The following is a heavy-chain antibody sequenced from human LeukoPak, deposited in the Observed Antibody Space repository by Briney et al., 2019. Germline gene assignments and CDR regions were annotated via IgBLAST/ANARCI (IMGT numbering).Heavy chain of an antibody. CDR3: ARIIVATGYYMDV. CDR2: IKQDGSEK. D-gene: IGHD3-22*01. V-gene: IGHV3-7*01. Sequence: PGGSLRLSCGASGFTFNSYWMSWVRQAPGKGLECVANIKQDGSEKYVDSVKGRFTISRDNAKDTLYLQMGSLRAEDTAVYYCARIIVATGYYMDVWGKGTTVTVSS. J-gene: IGHJ6*03. CDR1: GFTFNSYW.